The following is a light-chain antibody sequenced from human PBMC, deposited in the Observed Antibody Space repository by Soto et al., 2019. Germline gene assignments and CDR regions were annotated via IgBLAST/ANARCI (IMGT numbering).Light chain of an antibody. Sequence: DIVLTQSPGTLSLSPGERATLSCRASQSVSSTFFAWYQQKPGQAPRLLMFGASNRATGIPDRFSGSGSGTDFTLTISRLEPADFAMYYCQQYGTSPRGTFGQGTKVEVK. V-gene: IGKV3-20*01. J-gene: IGKJ1*01. CDR1: QSVSSTF. CDR2: GAS. CDR3: QQYGTSPRGT.